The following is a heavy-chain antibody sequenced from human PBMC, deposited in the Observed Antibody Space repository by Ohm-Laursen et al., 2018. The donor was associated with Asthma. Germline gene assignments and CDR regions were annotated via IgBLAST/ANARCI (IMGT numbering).Heavy chain of an antibody. CDR1: GFTFSTYG. CDR3: ARHNWNYLDY. D-gene: IGHD1-7*01. J-gene: IGHJ4*02. CDR2: ISYDGSNK. Sequence: SLRLSCAASGFTFSTYGMHWVRQAPGKGLEWVALISYDGSNKYYADSVKGRCTISRDNSMDTLYLQMNSLRTEDTAVYYCARHNWNYLDYWGQETLVTASS. V-gene: IGHV3-30*03.